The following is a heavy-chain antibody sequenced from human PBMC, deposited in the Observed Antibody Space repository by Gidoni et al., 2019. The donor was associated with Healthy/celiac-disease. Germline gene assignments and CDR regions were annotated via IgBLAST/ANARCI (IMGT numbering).Heavy chain of an antibody. CDR2: ISGSGGST. V-gene: IGHV3-23*01. Sequence: EVQLLESGGGLVQTGGSLKPSCAASGFTFSSYAMSWVRQAPGKGLEWVSAISGSGGSTYYADSVKGRFTISRDNSKNTLYLQMNSLRAEDTAVYYCAKEEQQWLAPYADYWGQGTLVTVSS. D-gene: IGHD6-19*01. CDR1: GFTFSSYA. CDR3: AKEEQQWLAPYADY. J-gene: IGHJ4*02.